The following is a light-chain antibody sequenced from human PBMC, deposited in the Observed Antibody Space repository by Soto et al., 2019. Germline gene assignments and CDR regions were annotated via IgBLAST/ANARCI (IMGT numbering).Light chain of an antibody. CDR2: GAS. CDR1: QNINNC. V-gene: IGKV1-17*01. CDR3: LQHNSYPPT. Sequence: EIQMTQSPPSLSASVGDRVTITCRTSQNINNCLNWYQQRPGKAPKLLIYGASSLQSGVPLRFSGSGSGTEFTLTISSLQPDDFATYYCLQHNSYPPTFGQGTKVDIK. J-gene: IGKJ1*01.